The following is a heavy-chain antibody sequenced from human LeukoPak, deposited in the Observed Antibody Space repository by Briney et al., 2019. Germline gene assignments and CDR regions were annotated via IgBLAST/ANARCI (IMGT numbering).Heavy chain of an antibody. D-gene: IGHD2-2*01. CDR1: GFTFSSYA. Sequence: GGSLRLSCAASGFTFSSYAMSWVRRAPAKGLEWVSAISGSGGSTYYADSVKGRFTISRDNSKNTLYLQMNSLRAEDTAVYYCAKCSSTSCPLYDFDYWGQGTLVTVSS. CDR3: AKCSSTSCPLYDFDY. CDR2: ISGSGGST. J-gene: IGHJ4*02. V-gene: IGHV3-23*01.